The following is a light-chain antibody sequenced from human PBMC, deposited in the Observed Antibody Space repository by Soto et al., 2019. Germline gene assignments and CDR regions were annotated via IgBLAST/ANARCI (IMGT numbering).Light chain of an antibody. Sequence: QSVLTQSSSASASLGSSVRLTCTLSSGHSSYVIAWCQQQPGKAPRYLMKLVGSGSYNKGSGVPDRFSGSSSGADRYLTISHLQFEDEADYYCETWDSNTWVFGGGTKLTVL. CDR2: LVGSGSY. V-gene: IGLV4-60*02. CDR1: SGHSSYV. CDR3: ETWDSNTWV. J-gene: IGLJ3*02.